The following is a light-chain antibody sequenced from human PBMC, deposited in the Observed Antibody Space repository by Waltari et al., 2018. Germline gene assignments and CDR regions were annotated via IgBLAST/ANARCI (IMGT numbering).Light chain of an antibody. J-gene: IGKJ1*01. CDR3: QQAYGFLFT. V-gene: IGKV1-12*01. CDR1: QDISSW. Sequence: DIQLTQSPSSVSASIGDRVTITCRASQDISSWLAWYQQKPGKAPRFLIYAASSLQSGVPSRFTGSGSGTDFTLPISRLQPEDFATYYCQQAYGFLFTFGQGTTVDI. CDR2: AAS.